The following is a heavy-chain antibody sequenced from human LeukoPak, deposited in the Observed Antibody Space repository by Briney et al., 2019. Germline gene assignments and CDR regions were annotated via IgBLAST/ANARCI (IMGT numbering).Heavy chain of an antibody. D-gene: IGHD1-26*01. J-gene: IGHJ4*02. V-gene: IGHV1-69*04. CDR3: ARSSSGSYGGYFDY. CDR1: GGTFSSYA. CDR2: IIPILGIA. Sequence: GASVKVSRKASGGTFSSYAISWVRQAPGQGLEWMGRIIPILGIANYAQKFQGRVTITAGKSTSTAYMELTSLRSEDTAVYYCARSSSGSYGGYFDYWGQGTLVTVSS.